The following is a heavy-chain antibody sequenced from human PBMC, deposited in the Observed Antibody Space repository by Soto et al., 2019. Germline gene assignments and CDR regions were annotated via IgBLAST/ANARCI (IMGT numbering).Heavy chain of an antibody. D-gene: IGHD3-3*01. J-gene: IGHJ2*01. CDR1: GGSFSGYY. CDR2: INHSGST. CDR3: ASKYDFWSGFPEWFFDL. Sequence: QVQLQQWGAGLLKPSETLSLTCGVYGGSFSGYYWSWIRQPPGKGLEWIGEINHSGSTNYNPSLNSPLTISVDTSKNQFSLKLISVTAADTAVYYCASKYDFWSGFPEWFFDLWGRGTLVTVSS. V-gene: IGHV4-34*01.